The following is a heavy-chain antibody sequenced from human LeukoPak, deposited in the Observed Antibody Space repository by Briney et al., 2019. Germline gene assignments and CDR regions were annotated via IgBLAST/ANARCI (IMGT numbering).Heavy chain of an antibody. J-gene: IGHJ3*02. CDR2: MNPNSGNT. D-gene: IGHD6-6*01. Sequence: ASVKVSCKASGYTFTSYDINWVRQAPGQGLEWMGWMNPNSGNTGYAQKFQGRVTMTRNTSISTAYMELSSLRSEDTAVYYCAREGEYSSSSDAFDIWGQGTMVTVSS. CDR3: AREGEYSSSSDAFDI. CDR1: GYTFTSYD. V-gene: IGHV1-8*01.